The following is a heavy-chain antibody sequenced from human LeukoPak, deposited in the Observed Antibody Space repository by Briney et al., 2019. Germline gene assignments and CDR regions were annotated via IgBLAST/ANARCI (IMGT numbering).Heavy chain of an antibody. V-gene: IGHV3-30-3*01. Sequence: GRSLRLSCAASGFTFSSYAMHWVRQAPGKGLEWVAVISYDGSNKYYADSVKGRFTIPRDNSKNTLYLQMNSLRAEDTAVYYCARGTPSSSGWLYYGMDVWGQGTTVTVSS. D-gene: IGHD6-19*01. CDR2: ISYDGSNK. J-gene: IGHJ6*02. CDR1: GFTFSSYA. CDR3: ARGTPSSSGWLYYGMDV.